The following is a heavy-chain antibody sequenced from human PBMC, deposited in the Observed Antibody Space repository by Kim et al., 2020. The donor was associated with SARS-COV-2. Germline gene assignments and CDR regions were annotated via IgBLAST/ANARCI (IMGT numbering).Heavy chain of an antibody. Sequence: SETLSLTCAVYGGSFSGYYWSWIRQPPGKGLDWIGEINHSGSTNYNPSLKSRITISVDTSKNQFSLKLSSVTAADTAVYYCARDGGYRYGFAYYYYGMDVWGQGTTVTVSS. J-gene: IGHJ6*02. CDR1: GGSFSGYY. V-gene: IGHV4-34*01. CDR3: ARDGGYRYGFAYYYYGMDV. D-gene: IGHD5-18*01. CDR2: INHSGST.